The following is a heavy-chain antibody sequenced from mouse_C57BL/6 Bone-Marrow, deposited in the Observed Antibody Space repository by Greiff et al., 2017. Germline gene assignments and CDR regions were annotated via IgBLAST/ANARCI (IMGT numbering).Heavy chain of an antibody. D-gene: IGHD2-5*01. CDR3: AREGAYYSNAWFAY. CDR2: IDPSDSYT. CDR1: GYTFTSYW. V-gene: IGHV1-50*01. Sequence: VKLQQPGAELVKPGASVKLSCKASGYTFTSYWMQWVKQRPGQGLEWIGEIDPSDSYTNYNQKFKGKATLTVDTSSSTAYMQLSSLTSEDSAGYYCAREGAYYSNAWFAYWGQGTLVTVSA. J-gene: IGHJ3*01.